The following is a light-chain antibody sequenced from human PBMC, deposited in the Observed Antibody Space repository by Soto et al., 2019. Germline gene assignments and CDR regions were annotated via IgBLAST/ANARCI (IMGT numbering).Light chain of an antibody. CDR3: QQYGSSLYT. Sequence: EIVLTQSPGTLSLSPGETATLSCRASQSVSSSYLAWYQQKPGQAPRLLIYSGSTRATGIPDRFSVSGSGTGFTLTITRLEPEAFAVYYCQQYGSSLYTFGQGTKVEIK. J-gene: IGKJ2*01. CDR2: SGS. V-gene: IGKV3-20*01. CDR1: QSVSSSY.